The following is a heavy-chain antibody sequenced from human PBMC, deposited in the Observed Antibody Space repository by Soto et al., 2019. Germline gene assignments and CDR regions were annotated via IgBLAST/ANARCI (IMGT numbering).Heavy chain of an antibody. Sequence: HPGGSLRLSCAASGFTFSSYGMHWVRQAPGKGLEWVAVIWYDGSNKYYADSVKGRFTISRDNSKNTLYLQMNSLRAEDTAVYYCARDLFIAAAEELGWYFDLWGRGTLVTVSS. V-gene: IGHV3-33*01. CDR2: IWYDGSNK. CDR3: ARDLFIAAAEELGWYFDL. D-gene: IGHD6-13*01. J-gene: IGHJ2*01. CDR1: GFTFSSYG.